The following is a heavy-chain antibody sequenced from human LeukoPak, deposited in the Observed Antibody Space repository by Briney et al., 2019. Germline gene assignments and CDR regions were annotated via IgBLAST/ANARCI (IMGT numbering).Heavy chain of an antibody. CDR3: ASIAVGGDWFDP. V-gene: IGHV1-18*01. CDR2: ISAYNGNT. Sequence: ASVKVSCKASGCTFTSYGISWVRQAPGQGFEWMGWISAYNGNTNYAQKLQGRVTMTTDTSTSTAYMELRSLRSDDTAVYYCASIAVGGDWFDPWGQGTLVTVSS. J-gene: IGHJ5*02. D-gene: IGHD6-19*01. CDR1: GCTFTSYG.